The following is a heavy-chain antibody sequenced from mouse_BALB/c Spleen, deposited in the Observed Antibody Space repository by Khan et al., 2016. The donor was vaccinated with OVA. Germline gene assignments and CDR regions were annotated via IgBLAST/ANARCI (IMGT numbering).Heavy chain of an antibody. CDR1: GFTFSTYA. CDR3: ARHNYGPFAY. Sequence: EVELVESGGGLVKPGGPLKLSCTTSGFTFSTYAMSWVRQTPEKRLEWVATISSGGDYTYYPDSVKGRFTISRDNVKSTHYLQMSSLRSEDTAMYYCARHNYGPFAYWGQGTLVTVSA. CDR2: ISSGGDYT. V-gene: IGHV5-9-3*01. J-gene: IGHJ3*01. D-gene: IGHD1-1*01.